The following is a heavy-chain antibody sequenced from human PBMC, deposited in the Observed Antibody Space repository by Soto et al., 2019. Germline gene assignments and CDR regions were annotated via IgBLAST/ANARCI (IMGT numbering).Heavy chain of an antibody. CDR3: ARLGGGSYYYYFDY. Sequence: SETLSLTCAVSGGSISSGGYSWSWIRQPPGKGLEWIGYIYHSGSTYYNPSFKSRVTISVDRSKNQFSLKLSSVTAADTAVYYCARLGGGSYYYYFDYGGMGTLVTVPS. CDR2: IYHSGST. D-gene: IGHD1-26*01. J-gene: IGHJ4*02. CDR1: GGSISSGGYS. V-gene: IGHV4-30-2*01.